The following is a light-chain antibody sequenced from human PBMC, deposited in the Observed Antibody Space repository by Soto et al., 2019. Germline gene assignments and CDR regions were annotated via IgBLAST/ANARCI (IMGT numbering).Light chain of an antibody. CDR3: EQYNSYRIM. CDR2: AAS. Sequence: IQLTQSPSSLSASVGDRVTITCRASQGISSYLAWYQQKPGKAPKLLIYAASTLHSRVPSRFSGSGSGTDFALTISSRQPEDFATYYCEQYNSYRIMFGQETRHEIK. V-gene: IGKV1-9*01. J-gene: IGKJ5*01. CDR1: QGISSY.